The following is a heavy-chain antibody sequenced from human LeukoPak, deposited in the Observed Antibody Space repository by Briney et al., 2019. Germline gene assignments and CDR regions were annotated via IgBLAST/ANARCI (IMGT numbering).Heavy chain of an antibody. Sequence: GASVKVSCKASGYTFSSYGISWVRQAPGQGLEWMGWISAYNGNTNYAQKLQGRVTMTTDTSTSTAYMELRSLRSDDTAVYYCAREGSTDYYDSSGYLDYWGQGTLVTVSS. D-gene: IGHD3-22*01. J-gene: IGHJ4*02. CDR2: ISAYNGNT. V-gene: IGHV1-18*01. CDR3: AREGSTDYYDSSGYLDY. CDR1: GYTFSSYG.